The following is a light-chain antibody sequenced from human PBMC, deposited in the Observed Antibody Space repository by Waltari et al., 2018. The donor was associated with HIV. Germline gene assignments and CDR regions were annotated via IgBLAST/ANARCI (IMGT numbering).Light chain of an antibody. CDR3: AAWDDSLNGLWV. CDR1: SSNIGSNT. V-gene: IGLV1-44*01. J-gene: IGLJ3*02. CDR2: GNN. Sequence: QSVLTQPPSTSGTPGQRVTISCSGSSSNIGSNTVNWYQHHPGTAPKLLIYGNNHRPSGVPDRFSGSKSGTSASLAISGLQSEDEADYYCAAWDDSLNGLWVFGGGTKLTVL.